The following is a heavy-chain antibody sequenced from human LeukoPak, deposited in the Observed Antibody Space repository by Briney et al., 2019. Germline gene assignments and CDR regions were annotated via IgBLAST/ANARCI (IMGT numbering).Heavy chain of an antibody. V-gene: IGHV4-59*01. CDR3: ARVPRSYYYYYYMDV. CDR1: GGSISGYH. CDR2: IYYSGSG. J-gene: IGHJ6*03. Sequence: SETLSLTCNVSGGSISGYHWSWIRQPPGKGLEWLGYIYYSGSGNYNPSLKSRVTMSADTSKNQFSLKLSSVTAADTAVYYCARVPRSYYYYYYMDVWGKGTTVTVSS.